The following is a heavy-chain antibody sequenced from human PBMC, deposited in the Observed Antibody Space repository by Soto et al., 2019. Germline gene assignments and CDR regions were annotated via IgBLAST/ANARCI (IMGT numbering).Heavy chain of an antibody. CDR2: IIPIFGTA. CDR3: ARGYYGSGMWGMDV. J-gene: IGHJ6*02. D-gene: IGHD3-10*01. CDR1: GGTFSSYA. V-gene: IGHV1-69*06. Sequence: QVQLVQSGAEVKKPGSSVKVSCKASGGTFSSYAITWVRQAPGQGLEWMGGIIPIFGTANYAQKFQGRVTITADKSTSTAYMERSSLRSEDTAVYYCARGYYGSGMWGMDVWGQVTTVTVAS.